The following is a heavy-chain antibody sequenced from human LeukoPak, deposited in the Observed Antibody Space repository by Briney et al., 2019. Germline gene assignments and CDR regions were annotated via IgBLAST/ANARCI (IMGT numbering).Heavy chain of an antibody. J-gene: IGHJ4*02. CDR3: ARETFCTNTTCPIGDHFDY. Sequence: PGGSLRLSCAASGFTFSGYSMSWVRQAPGKGLEWVSSISSSSRYIYYADSLKGRFTISRDNAKNSLYLQMNSLRAEDTAVYYCARETFCTNTTCPIGDHFDYWGQGTLVTVSS. CDR1: GFTFSGYS. D-gene: IGHD2-2*01. CDR2: ISSSSRYI. V-gene: IGHV3-21*01.